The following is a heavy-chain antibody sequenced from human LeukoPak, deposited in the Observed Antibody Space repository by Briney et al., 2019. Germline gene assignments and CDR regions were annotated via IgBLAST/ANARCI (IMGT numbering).Heavy chain of an antibody. V-gene: IGHV4-34*01. D-gene: IGHD4-17*01. J-gene: IGHJ1*01. CDR2: IKHSGST. CDR3: ARALDYGIEAFQH. Sequence: SETLSLTCGVYGGSFTGYYWAWLRQPPGKGLEYIGEIKHSGSTNHNPSLKSRVTMSIDTSKKQFSLNLRSVTAADTAVYYCARALDYGIEAFQHWGQGTLVTVSS. CDR1: GGSFTGYY.